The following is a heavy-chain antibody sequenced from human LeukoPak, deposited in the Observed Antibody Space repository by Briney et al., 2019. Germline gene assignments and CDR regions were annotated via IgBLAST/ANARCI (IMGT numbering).Heavy chain of an antibody. D-gene: IGHD5-24*01. CDR2: INPNSGGT. V-gene: IGHV1-2*02. CDR3: ARDPRRDGYKSEFDY. J-gene: IGHJ4*02. CDR1: GYTFTSYY. Sequence: ASVKVSCEASGYTFTSYYIHWVRQAPGQGLEWMGWINPNSGGTTFAQKFQGRVTMTRDRSISTAYMELSSLRSDDTAVYYCARDPRRDGYKSEFDYWGQGTLVAVSS.